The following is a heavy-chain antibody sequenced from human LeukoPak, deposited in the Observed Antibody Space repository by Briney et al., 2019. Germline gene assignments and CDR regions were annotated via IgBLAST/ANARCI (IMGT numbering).Heavy chain of an antibody. D-gene: IGHD1-26*01. Sequence: GGSLRLSCAASEFTFSSYAMHWVRQAPGKGLEYVSAISSNGGSTYYANSVKGRFTISRDNSKNTLYLQMGSLRAEDMAVYYCARIVGATFDIWGQGTMVTVSS. V-gene: IGHV3-64*01. CDR3: ARIVGATFDI. CDR2: ISSNGGST. J-gene: IGHJ3*02. CDR1: EFTFSSYA.